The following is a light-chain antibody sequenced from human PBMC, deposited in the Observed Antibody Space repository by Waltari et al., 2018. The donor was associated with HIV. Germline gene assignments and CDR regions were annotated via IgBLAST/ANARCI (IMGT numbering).Light chain of an antibody. Sequence: QSVLTQPPSVSAAPGQKVVISCSGSSSNLGNNYVSLFQQLPGTAPKFIIYDNNKRPSGIPDRFSGSRSGTSATLSITGLQTGDEADYYCGTWDTSLSAGVFGGGTKVTVL. CDR2: DNN. CDR1: SSNLGNNY. V-gene: IGLV1-51*01. J-gene: IGLJ3*02. CDR3: GTWDTSLSAGV.